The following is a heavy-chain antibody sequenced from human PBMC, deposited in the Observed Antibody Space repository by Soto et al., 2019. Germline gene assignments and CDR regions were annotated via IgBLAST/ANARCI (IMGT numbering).Heavy chain of an antibody. CDR3: ASLYGSGSYFGYYYGMDV. J-gene: IGHJ6*02. V-gene: IGHV3-23*01. Sequence: PGGSLRLSCEASGFTFRAYAMSWVRQAPGKGLEWVSVISGSGGATYYADSVKGRFTISRDNAKNSLYLQMNSLRAEDTAVYYCASLYGSGSYFGYYYGMDVWGQGTTVTVSS. CDR1: GFTFRAYA. CDR2: ISGSGGAT. D-gene: IGHD3-10*01.